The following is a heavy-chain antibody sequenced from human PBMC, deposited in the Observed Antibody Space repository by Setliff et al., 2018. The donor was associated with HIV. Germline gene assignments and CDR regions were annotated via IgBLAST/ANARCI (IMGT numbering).Heavy chain of an antibody. Sequence: SETLSLTCTVSGYSISSGYYWGWIRQPPGTGLEWIGSFYHSTTYYNPSLKSRVTISVDTSKNQFSLKLISVTAADTALYYCAREGGQGYSGSGSFYHRNFDLWGRGTLVTVSS. CDR3: AREGGQGYSGSGSFYHRNFDL. CDR1: GYSISSGYY. CDR2: FYHSTT. V-gene: IGHV4-38-2*02. D-gene: IGHD3-10*01. J-gene: IGHJ2*01.